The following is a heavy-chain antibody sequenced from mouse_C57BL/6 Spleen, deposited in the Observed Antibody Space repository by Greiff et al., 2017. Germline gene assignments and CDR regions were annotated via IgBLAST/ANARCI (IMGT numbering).Heavy chain of an antibody. V-gene: IGHV2-9-1*01. CDR2: IWTGGGT. Sequence: VQGVESGPGLVAPSQSLSITCTVSGFSLTSYAISWVRQPPGKGLEWLGVIWTGGGTNYNSALKSRLSISNDNSESLVFLKMNSLHTDDTARYYGARAYSKYNAMDYWGQGTSVTVSS. D-gene: IGHD2-5*01. CDR3: ARAYSKYNAMDY. J-gene: IGHJ4*01. CDR1: GFSLTSYA.